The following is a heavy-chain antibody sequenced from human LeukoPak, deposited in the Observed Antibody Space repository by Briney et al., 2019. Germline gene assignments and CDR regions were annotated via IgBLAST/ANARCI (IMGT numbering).Heavy chain of an antibody. CDR2: IYPGDSDT. CDR3: ARLIGGSGWYPRSDYYYYGMDV. J-gene: IGHJ6*04. CDR1: GYSFTSYW. Sequence: GESLKISCKGSGYSFTSYWIGWVRQIRRKRLEWMGIIYPGDSDTTYSPSFQGQVTISADKSISTAYLQWSSLKASDTAMYYCARLIGGSGWYPRSDYYYYGMDVWGKGTTVTVSS. V-gene: IGHV5-51*01. D-gene: IGHD6-19*01.